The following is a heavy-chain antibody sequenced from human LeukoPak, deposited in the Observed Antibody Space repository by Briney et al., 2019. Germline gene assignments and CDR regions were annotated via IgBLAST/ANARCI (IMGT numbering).Heavy chain of an antibody. CDR1: EYTFTTYW. J-gene: IGHJ4*02. Sequence: GESLKISCKVSEYTFTTYWIGWVRQLPGKGLEWMGIIYPGDSDTRYSPSFQGQVTFSADKSISTVYLQWSSLKASDTAMYYCARQLVVATTPYFDYWGQGTLVTVSS. D-gene: IGHD2-15*01. CDR2: IYPGDSDT. CDR3: ARQLVVATTPYFDY. V-gene: IGHV5-51*01.